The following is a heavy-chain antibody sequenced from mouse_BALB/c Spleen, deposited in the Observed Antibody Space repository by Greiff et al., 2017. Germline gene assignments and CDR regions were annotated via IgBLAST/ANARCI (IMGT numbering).Heavy chain of an antibody. Sequence: DVKLVESGGGLVKPGGSLKLSCAASGFTFSSYAMSWVRQTPEKRLEWVASISSGGSTYYPDSVKGRFTISRDNARNILYLQMSSLRSEDTAMYYCARESYRLFAYWGQGTLVTVSA. CDR3: ARESYRLFAY. CDR2: ISSGGST. J-gene: IGHJ3*01. CDR1: GFTFSSYA. D-gene: IGHD2-14*01. V-gene: IGHV5-6-5*01.